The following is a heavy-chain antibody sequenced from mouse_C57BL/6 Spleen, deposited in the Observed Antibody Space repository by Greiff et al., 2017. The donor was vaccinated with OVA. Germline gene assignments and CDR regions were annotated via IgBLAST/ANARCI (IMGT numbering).Heavy chain of an antibody. J-gene: IGHJ2*01. CDR1: GYTFTSYW. V-gene: IGHV1-69*01. Sequence: QVQLQQSGAELVMPGASVKLSCKASGYTFTSYWMHWVKQRPGQGLEWIGEIDPSDSYTNYNQKFKGKSTLTVDKSSSTAYMQLSSLTSEDSAVYYCARGDYDYHYFDYWGQGTTLTVSS. D-gene: IGHD2-4*01. CDR2: IDPSDSYT. CDR3: ARGDYDYHYFDY.